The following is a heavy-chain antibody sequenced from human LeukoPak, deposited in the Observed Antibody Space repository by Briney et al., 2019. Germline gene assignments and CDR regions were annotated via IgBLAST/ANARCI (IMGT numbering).Heavy chain of an antibody. Sequence: GGPLRLSCGASGFAFSDYYMSWIRQAPGKGLVWVSRINSDGSSTSYADSVKGRFTISRDNAKNTLYLQMNSLRAEDTAVYYCARGNDCYPYWGQGTLVTVSS. CDR1: GFAFSDYY. CDR2: INSDGSST. D-gene: IGHD2-21*02. J-gene: IGHJ4*02. V-gene: IGHV3-74*01. CDR3: ARGNDCYPY.